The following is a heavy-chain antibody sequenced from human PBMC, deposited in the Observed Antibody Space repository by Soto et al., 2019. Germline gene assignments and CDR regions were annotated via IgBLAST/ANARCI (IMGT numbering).Heavy chain of an antibody. CDR3: ARGSHYDFWSGYPRYYFDY. D-gene: IGHD3-3*01. CDR1: GGSFSGYY. J-gene: IGHJ4*02. V-gene: IGHV4-34*01. CDR2: INHSGST. Sequence: PSETLSLTCAVYGGSFSGYYWSWIRQPPGKGLEWIGEINHSGSTNYNPSLKSRVTISVDTSKNQFSLKLSSVTAADTAVYYCARGSHYDFWSGYPRYYFDYWGQGTLVTVSS.